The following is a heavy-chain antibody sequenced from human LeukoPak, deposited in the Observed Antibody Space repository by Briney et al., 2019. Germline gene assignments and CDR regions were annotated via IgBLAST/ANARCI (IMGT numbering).Heavy chain of an antibody. V-gene: IGHV4-31*03. CDR2: IYYSGST. CDR1: GGSISSGGYY. J-gene: IGHJ4*02. D-gene: IGHD2-2*01. CDR3: ARVARGLRVVPAAMFDN. Sequence: SETLSLTCTVSGGSISSGGYYWSCIRQHPGKGLEWIGYIYYSGSTYYNPSLKSRVTIAVDTSKNQFSLKLSSVTAADTAVYYCARVARGLRVVPAAMFDNWGPGTLLTVSS.